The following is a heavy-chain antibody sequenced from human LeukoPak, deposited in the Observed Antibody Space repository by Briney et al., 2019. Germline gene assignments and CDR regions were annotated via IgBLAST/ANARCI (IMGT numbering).Heavy chain of an antibody. D-gene: IGHD2-2*01. Sequence: GGSLRLSCAASGFTFSSYGMHWVRQAPGKGLEWVAVIWYDGSNKYYADSVKGRFTISRDDSKNTLYLQMNSLRAEDTAVYYCARGVGSSTGDPDYWGQGTLVTVSS. CDR3: ARGVGSSTGDPDY. CDR1: GFTFSSYG. V-gene: IGHV3-33*01. J-gene: IGHJ4*02. CDR2: IWYDGSNK.